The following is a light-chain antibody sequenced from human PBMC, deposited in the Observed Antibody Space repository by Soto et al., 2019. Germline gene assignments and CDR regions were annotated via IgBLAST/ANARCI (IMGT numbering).Light chain of an antibody. Sequence: QSALTQPASVSGSPGQAITISCTGTSSDVGSYNLVSWYQQHPGKAPKLMIYEGSKRHSGVSNRFSGSKSGNTASLTISGLQAEDEADYYCCSYAGSSLVFGGGTKVTVL. CDR3: CSYAGSSLV. CDR1: SSDVGSYNL. V-gene: IGLV2-23*01. CDR2: EGS. J-gene: IGLJ2*01.